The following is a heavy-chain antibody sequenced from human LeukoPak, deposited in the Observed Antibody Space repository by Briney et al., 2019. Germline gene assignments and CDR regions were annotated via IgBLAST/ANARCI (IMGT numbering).Heavy chain of an antibody. CDR2: ISAYNGNT. J-gene: IGHJ4*02. D-gene: IGHD3-10*01. CDR3: ARGTPHYYGSDY. Sequence: GASVKVSCKASGYTFTNYGISWVRQAPGQGLEWMGWISAYNGNTNYAQKFQGRVTITADKSTSTAYMELSSLRSEDTAVYYCARGTPHYYGSDYWGQGTLVTVSS. V-gene: IGHV1-18*01. CDR1: GYTFTNYG.